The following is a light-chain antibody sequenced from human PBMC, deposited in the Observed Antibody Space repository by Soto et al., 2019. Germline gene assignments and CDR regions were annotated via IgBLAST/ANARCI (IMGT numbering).Light chain of an antibody. CDR1: SSDVGSYNL. Sequence: QSALTQPASVSGSPGQSITISCTGTSSDVGSYNLVSWYRQHPGKAPKLMIYEVSERPSGVSLRFSGSKSGNTASLTISGLQAEDEADYYCCSYAGSVTFAFGGGTKLTVL. CDR2: EVS. V-gene: IGLV2-23*02. J-gene: IGLJ2*01. CDR3: CSYAGSVTFA.